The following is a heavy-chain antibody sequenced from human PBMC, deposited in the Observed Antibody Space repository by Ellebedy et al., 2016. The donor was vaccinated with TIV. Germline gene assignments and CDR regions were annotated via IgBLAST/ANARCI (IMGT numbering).Heavy chain of an antibody. V-gene: IGHV3-23*01. CDR1: GFTFNSYA. CDR2: IGGNTVAR. J-gene: IGHJ4*02. D-gene: IGHD4-23*01. Sequence: GESLKISCVASGFTFNSYAMCWVRQAAGKGLELVSAIGGNTVARVYADSVKGRFTISSDNSKHTLSLQMSSLGPDDTAMYFCASELYGGAYYCSDYWGQGTLVTVSS. CDR3: ASELYGGAYYCSDY.